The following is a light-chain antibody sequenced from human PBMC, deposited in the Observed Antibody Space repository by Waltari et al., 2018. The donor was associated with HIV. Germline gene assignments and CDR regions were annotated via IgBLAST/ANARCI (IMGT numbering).Light chain of an antibody. J-gene: IGLJ2*01. Sequence: QSALTQPPSAAGSPGQSVTISCTGTSSDVGAYNFVSWYQQFPGRGPKLIIYEVTKRPSGVPDRFSGSKSGNTASLTVSGLQAEDEADYYCSSYAGNYILIFGGGTKLTVL. V-gene: IGLV2-8*01. CDR3: SSYAGNYILI. CDR1: SSDVGAYNF. CDR2: EVT.